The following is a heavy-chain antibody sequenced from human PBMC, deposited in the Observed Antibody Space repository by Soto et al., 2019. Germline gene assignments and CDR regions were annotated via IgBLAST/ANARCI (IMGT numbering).Heavy chain of an antibody. J-gene: IGHJ4*02. D-gene: IGHD3-3*01. CDR1: GYTFTNYG. Sequence: QVQLVQSGVEVKKPGASVRVSCKASGYTFTNYGITCVRQAPGQGLEWLGWISGYNGNTNYAQKFQGRVTMTTDTSTSTAYMDLTSLRYDNTAVYYCARGGRFAVADTDYWGQGTLLTVSS. CDR2: ISGYNGNT. CDR3: ARGGRFAVADTDY. V-gene: IGHV1-18*01.